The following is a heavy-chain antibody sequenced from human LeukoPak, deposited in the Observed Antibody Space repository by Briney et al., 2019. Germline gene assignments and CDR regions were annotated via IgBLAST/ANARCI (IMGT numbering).Heavy chain of an antibody. CDR3: ARNRGSTVTTDHYYYYYMDV. V-gene: IGHV4-59*10. CDR1: GGSFTGYY. CDR2: IYTSGST. J-gene: IGHJ6*03. D-gene: IGHD4-11*01. Sequence: SETLALTCALYGGSFTGYYWSWIRQPAGKGLDWIGRIYTSGSTNYNPSLKSRVTMSVDTSKNQFSLKLSSVTAADTAVYYCARNRGSTVTTDHYYYYYMDVWGKGTTVTVSS.